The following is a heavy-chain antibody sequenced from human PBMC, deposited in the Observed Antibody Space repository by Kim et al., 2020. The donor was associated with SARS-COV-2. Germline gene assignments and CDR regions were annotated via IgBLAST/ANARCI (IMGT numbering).Heavy chain of an antibody. Sequence: INYVDSAKGRFTVSRDNAKNTVYLHMTSLRDDDTAVYYCSRDRSGGTADFWGRGTLVSVSS. CDR3: SRDRSGGTADF. D-gene: IGHD3-3*01. V-gene: IGHV3-7*03. CDR2: I. J-gene: IGHJ4*02.